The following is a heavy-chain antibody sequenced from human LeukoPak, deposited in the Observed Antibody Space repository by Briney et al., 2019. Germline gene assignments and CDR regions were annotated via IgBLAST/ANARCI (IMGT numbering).Heavy chain of an antibody. Sequence: SETLSLTCSVSGSSITTDFYWAWIRQPPGKGLEWIADTLHTGSAYFNPSLTSRVTMSVDTSKNQLSLRLTSVTAADTAVYFCSRRKYAYDRNGFYTENFFDTWGLGTLVTVSS. CDR3: SRRKYAYDRNGFYTENFFDT. D-gene: IGHD3-22*01. J-gene: IGHJ4*02. CDR2: TLHTGSA. CDR1: GSSITTDFY. V-gene: IGHV4-38-2*01.